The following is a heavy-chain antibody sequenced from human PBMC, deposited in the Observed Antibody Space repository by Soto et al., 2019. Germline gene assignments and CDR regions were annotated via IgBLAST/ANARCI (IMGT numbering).Heavy chain of an antibody. CDR2: IYYSGST. V-gene: IGHV4-31*03. CDR3: ARDPYYYDSSGYYAFDI. D-gene: IGHD3-22*01. J-gene: IGHJ3*02. CDR1: GGSISSGGYY. Sequence: PSETLSLTCTVSGGSISSGGYYWSWIRQHPGKGLEWIGYIYYSGSTYYNPSLKSRVTISVDTSKNQFSLKLSSVTAADTAVYYCARDPYYYDSSGYYAFDIWGQGTMVTVS.